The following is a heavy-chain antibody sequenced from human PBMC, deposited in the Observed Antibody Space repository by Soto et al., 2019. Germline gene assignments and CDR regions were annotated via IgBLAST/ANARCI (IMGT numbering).Heavy chain of an antibody. CDR3: AKDYTMIVVVTTYYFYY. J-gene: IGHJ4*02. Sequence: GGSLRLSCAASGFTVSSYYMTWVRQAPGKGLEWVAVISYDGSNKYYADSVKGRFTISRDNSKNTLYLQMNSLRAEDTAVYYCAKDYTMIVVVTTYYFYYWGRGTLVTVSS. D-gene: IGHD3-22*01. V-gene: IGHV3-30*18. CDR2: ISYDGSNK. CDR1: GFTVSSYY.